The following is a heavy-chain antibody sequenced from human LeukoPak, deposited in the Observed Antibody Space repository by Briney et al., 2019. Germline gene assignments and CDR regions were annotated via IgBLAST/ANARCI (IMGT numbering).Heavy chain of an antibody. CDR3: ARDLVYEFWSGSLDNWFDP. Sequence: GGSLRLSCAASGFTFSSYSMNWVRQAPAKGLEGVSYISRSSSTIYYADSLKGRFTISRDNAKNKLYLQMNSLRTEDTAVYYRARDLVYEFWSGSLDNWFDPGGQGTLVTVSS. J-gene: IGHJ5*02. V-gene: IGHV3-48*01. D-gene: IGHD3-3*01. CDR2: ISRSSSTI. CDR1: GFTFSSYS.